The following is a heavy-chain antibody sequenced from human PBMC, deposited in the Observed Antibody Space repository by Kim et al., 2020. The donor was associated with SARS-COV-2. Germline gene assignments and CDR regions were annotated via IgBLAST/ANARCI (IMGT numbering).Heavy chain of an antibody. CDR1: GYSFTSYW. J-gene: IGHJ4*02. CDR3: ARHKALEAPWILV. V-gene: IGHV5-10-1*01. CDR2: IDPSDSYT. Sequence: GESLKISCKGSGYSFTSYWISWVRQMPGKGLEWMGRIDPSDSYTNYSPSFQGHVTISADKSISTAYLQWSSLKASDTAMYYCARHKALEAPWILVWGQGTLVTVSS. D-gene: IGHD5-18*01.